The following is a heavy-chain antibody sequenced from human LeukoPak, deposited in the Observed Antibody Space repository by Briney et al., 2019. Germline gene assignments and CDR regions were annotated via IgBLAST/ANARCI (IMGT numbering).Heavy chain of an antibody. CDR2: ISTDGSST. V-gene: IGHV3-74*01. Sequence: RHPPGKGLVWVSRISTDGSSTSYADSVRGRFTMSRDNAKNTLYLQMNSLRAEDTAMYYCARWLTVTPFDYWGQGTLVTVSS. J-gene: IGHJ4*02. D-gene: IGHD4-17*01. CDR3: ARWLTVTPFDY.